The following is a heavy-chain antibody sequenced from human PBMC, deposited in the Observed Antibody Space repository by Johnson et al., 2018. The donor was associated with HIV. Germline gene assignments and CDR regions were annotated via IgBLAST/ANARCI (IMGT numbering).Heavy chain of an antibody. Sequence: QVQLVESGGGVVQPGRSLRLSCAASGFTFSSYGMHWVRQAPAKGLEWVAVISYDGSDKDYADSVKGRFTISRDSSKNTLYLQMNSLRAEDTAVYFCARGGLYIQFLAFDAFDIWGQGTMVTVSS. J-gene: IGHJ3*02. CDR1: GFTFSSYG. CDR3: ARGGLYIQFLAFDAFDI. CDR2: ISYDGSDK. V-gene: IGHV3-30*04. D-gene: IGHD4-11*01.